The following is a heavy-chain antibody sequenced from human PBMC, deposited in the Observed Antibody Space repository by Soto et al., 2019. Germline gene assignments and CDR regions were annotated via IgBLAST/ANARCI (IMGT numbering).Heavy chain of an antibody. D-gene: IGHD5-18*01. J-gene: IGHJ6*02. V-gene: IGHV3-23*01. CDR1: GFTFSTYA. CDR3: AKDPGYTYGHGLDV. CDR2: ISGNGDKT. Sequence: EVQLLESGGDLVQPGGSLRLSCAPSGFTFSTYAMNWFRQAPGKGLEWVSGISGNGDKTYYADSVKGRFTISRDNSKKRLYLQMNTLRAEDTAVYYCAKDPGYTYGHGLDVWCQGTTVTVSS.